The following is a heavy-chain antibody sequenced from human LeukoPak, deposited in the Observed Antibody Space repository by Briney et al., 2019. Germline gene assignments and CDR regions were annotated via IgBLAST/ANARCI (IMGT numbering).Heavy chain of an antibody. V-gene: IGHV4-59*01. CDR1: GGSITSYY. J-gene: IGHJ6*03. CDR3: ARIVHYYYMDV. CDR2: IYYNGNN. D-gene: IGHD2-8*01. Sequence: SETLSLTCTVSGGSITSYYWSWIRQPPGKGLEWVGYIYYNGNNNYNPSLKSRVSMSVDTSKNQFSLLLTSVTAADTAVYYCARIVHYYYMDVWGKGTTVTVSS.